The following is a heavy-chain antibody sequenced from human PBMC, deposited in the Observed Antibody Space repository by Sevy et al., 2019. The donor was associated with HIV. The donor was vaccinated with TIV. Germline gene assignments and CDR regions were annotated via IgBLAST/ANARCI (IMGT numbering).Heavy chain of an antibody. CDR2: ISSSSSYI. D-gene: IGHD3-22*01. Sequence: GGSLRLSCAASGFTFSSYSMNWVRQAPGKGLEWVSSISSSSSYIYYADSVKGRFTISRDNAKNSLYLQMNSLRAEATAVYYCARELDNSYMIVVVINEATTENYGMDVWGQGTTVTVSS. V-gene: IGHV3-21*01. CDR3: ARELDNSYMIVVVINEATTENYGMDV. J-gene: IGHJ6*02. CDR1: GFTFSSYS.